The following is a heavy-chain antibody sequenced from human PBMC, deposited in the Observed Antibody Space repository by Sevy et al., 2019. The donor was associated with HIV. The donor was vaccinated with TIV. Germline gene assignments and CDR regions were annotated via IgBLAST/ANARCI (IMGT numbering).Heavy chain of an antibody. Sequence: GGSLRLSCTASGFTFSDNGMHWVRQAPGKGLDWVAFIRYDGSNKYYADSVKGRFTISRDNSKNTLFLQMNSLTAEDTAVYYCATTNYSNFRLRGYYGMDVWGQGTTVTVSS. CDR3: ATTNYSNFRLRGYYGMDV. V-gene: IGHV3-30*02. CDR1: GFTFSDNG. J-gene: IGHJ6*02. CDR2: IRYDGSNK. D-gene: IGHD4-4*01.